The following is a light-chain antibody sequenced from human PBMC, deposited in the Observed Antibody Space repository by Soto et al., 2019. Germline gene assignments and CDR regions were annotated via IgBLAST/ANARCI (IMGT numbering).Light chain of an antibody. J-gene: IGKJ1*01. CDR2: GAS. V-gene: IGKV3-15*01. Sequence: EIVMTQSPATLSVSPGDRATLSCRASQSVSSNLAWYQQKPGQAPRLLIYGASTRATGIPARFSGSGSGTEFTLTVSSLRSEDFAFYYCQQYNNLPQTFGQGTKVEIK. CDR1: QSVSSN. CDR3: QQYNNLPQT.